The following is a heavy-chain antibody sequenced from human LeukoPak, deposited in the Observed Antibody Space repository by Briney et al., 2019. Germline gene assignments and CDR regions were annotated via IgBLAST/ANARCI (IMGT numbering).Heavy chain of an antibody. V-gene: IGHV3-33*06. Sequence: PGRSLRLSCAASGFTMSSYGMHWVRQAPGKGLEWVAVIWHDGSNKFYADSVKGRFTISRDNSKNTLYLQMNSLRAEDTAVYYCAKDLALDSRGVNPYYYYGMDVWGQGTTVTVSS. D-gene: IGHD3-10*01. CDR2: IWHDGSNK. CDR3: AKDLALDSRGVNPYYYYGMDV. CDR1: GFTMSSYG. J-gene: IGHJ6*02.